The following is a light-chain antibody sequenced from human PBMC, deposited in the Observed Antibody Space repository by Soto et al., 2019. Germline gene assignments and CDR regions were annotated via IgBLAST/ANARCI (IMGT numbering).Light chain of an antibody. J-gene: IGKJ1*01. V-gene: IGKV1-5*03. CDR1: QSISSW. CDR2: KAS. CDR3: QQYNSYWT. Sequence: DIQMTQSPSTLSASVGARVTITCRASQSISSWLAWYQQKPGKAPKLLIYKASSLESGVPSRFSGSGSGTEFTLTISRLQPDEFATYDCQQYNSYWTFGQGTKVDI.